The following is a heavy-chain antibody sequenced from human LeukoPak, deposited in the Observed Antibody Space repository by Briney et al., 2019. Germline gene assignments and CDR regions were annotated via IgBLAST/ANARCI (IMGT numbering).Heavy chain of an antibody. CDR1: GFTFSSYG. CDR2: IRYDGSNK. D-gene: IGHD6-6*01. V-gene: IGHV3-30*02. J-gene: IGHJ3*02. CDR3: AKDGGIAARPSHFDI. Sequence: GGSLRLSCAASGFTFSSYGMHWVRQAPGKGLEWVAFIRYDGSNKYYADSVKGRFTISRDNSKNTLYLQMNSLRAEDTAVYYCAKDGGIAARPSHFDIWGQGTMVTVSS.